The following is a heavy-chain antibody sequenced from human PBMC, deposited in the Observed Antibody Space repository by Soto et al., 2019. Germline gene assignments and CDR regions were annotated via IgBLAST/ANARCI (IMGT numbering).Heavy chain of an antibody. Sequence: QVQLTESGGGLVKPGGSLRLSCAASGFTFSGLYMSWIRQAPGKGLEWVSCIDSSGVKKYYEESVRGRFTISRENAKNSLFLQMHSLRAEDTAVYYCAGDRVAVTGDYFDYWGQGTLVTVSS. CDR3: AGDRVAVTGDYFDY. J-gene: IGHJ4*02. V-gene: IGHV3-11*01. D-gene: IGHD6-19*01. CDR2: IDSSGVKK. CDR1: GFTFSGLY.